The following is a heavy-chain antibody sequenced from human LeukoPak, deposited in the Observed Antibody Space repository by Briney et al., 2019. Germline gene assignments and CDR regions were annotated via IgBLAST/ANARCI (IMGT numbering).Heavy chain of an antibody. CDR1: GFTFSSYA. J-gene: IGHJ6*02. Sequence: PGGSLRLSCAASGFTFSSYAMSWVRQAPGKGLEWDSAISGSGGSTNYADSVKGRFTISRDNSKNTLYLQMNSLRAEDTAVYYCAKSWGYSYGSSYGMDVWGQGTTVTVSS. CDR2: ISGSGGST. V-gene: IGHV3-23*01. D-gene: IGHD5-18*01. CDR3: AKSWGYSYGSSYGMDV.